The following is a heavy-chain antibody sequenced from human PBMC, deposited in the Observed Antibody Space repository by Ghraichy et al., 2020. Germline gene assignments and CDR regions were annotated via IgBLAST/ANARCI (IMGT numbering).Heavy chain of an antibody. CDR3: ARHPNRGQWLVRWFDP. Sequence: SETLSLTCTVSGGSISSSSYYWGWIRQPPGKGLEWIGCIYYSGSTYYNPSLKSRVTISVDTSKNQFSLKLSSVTAADTTVYYCARHPNRGQWLVRWFDPWGQGTLVTVSS. CDR1: GGSISSSSYY. J-gene: IGHJ5*02. D-gene: IGHD6-19*01. CDR2: IYYSGST. V-gene: IGHV4-39*01.